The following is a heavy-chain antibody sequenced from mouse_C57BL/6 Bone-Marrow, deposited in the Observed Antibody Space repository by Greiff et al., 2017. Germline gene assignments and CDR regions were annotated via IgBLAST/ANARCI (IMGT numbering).Heavy chain of an antibody. V-gene: IGHV5-4*01. CDR1: GFTFSSYA. Sequence: EVKLVESGGGLVKPGGSLKLSCAASGFTFSSYAMSWVRQTPEKRLEWVATISDGGSYTYYPDNVKGRFTISRDTAKNNLYLQMSHLKSEDTAKYYCAKESKIYYGNPAWFAYWGQGTLVTVSA. CDR3: AKESKIYYGNPAWFAY. CDR2: ISDGGSYT. D-gene: IGHD2-1*01. J-gene: IGHJ3*01.